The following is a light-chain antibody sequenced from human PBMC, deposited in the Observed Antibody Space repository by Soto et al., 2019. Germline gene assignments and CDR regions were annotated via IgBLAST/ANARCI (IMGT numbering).Light chain of an antibody. CDR1: QSISSW. V-gene: IGKV1-5*03. CDR2: KAS. J-gene: IGKJ1*01. Sequence: DIQMTQSPSTLSASVGDRVTITCRASQSISSWLAWYQQKPGKAPKLLISKASTLQSGVPSRFSGSGSGTEFTLAISSLQPDDSATYYCQQYNDNWTFGQGNKVEIK. CDR3: QQYNDNWT.